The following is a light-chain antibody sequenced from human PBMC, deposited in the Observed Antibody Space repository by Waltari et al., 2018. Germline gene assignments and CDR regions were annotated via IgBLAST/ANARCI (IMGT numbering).Light chain of an antibody. CDR2: QDN. J-gene: IGLJ2*01. Sequence: SYELTQPPSLSVSPGQTASITCSGDNLESKFTYWYQQKPGQSPVLVLYQDNKRPSGIPARFSGSNAGSTATLVISGSQAMDEADYYCQTWDSGSYVVFGGGTKLTVL. CDR3: QTWDSGSYVV. CDR1: NLESKF. V-gene: IGLV3-1*01.